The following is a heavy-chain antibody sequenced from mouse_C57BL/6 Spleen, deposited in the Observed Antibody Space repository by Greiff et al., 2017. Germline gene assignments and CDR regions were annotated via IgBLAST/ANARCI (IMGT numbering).Heavy chain of an antibody. D-gene: IGHD2-1*01. V-gene: IGHV1-66*01. Sequence: QVQLQQSGPELVKPGASVKISCKASGYSFTSYYIHWVKQRPGQGLEWIGWIYPGSGNTKYNEKFKGKATLTADTSSSTAYMQLSSLTSEDSAVYYCARGGDYGNYGAMDYWGQGTSVTVSS. CDR1: GYSFTSYY. J-gene: IGHJ4*01. CDR2: IYPGSGNT. CDR3: ARGGDYGNYGAMDY.